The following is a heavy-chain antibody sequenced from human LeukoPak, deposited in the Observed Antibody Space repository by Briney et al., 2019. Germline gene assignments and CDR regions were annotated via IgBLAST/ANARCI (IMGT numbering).Heavy chain of an antibody. CDR1: GGSISSGSYY. CDR3: ATVYGGNSKYYFDY. CDR2: IYTSGST. D-gene: IGHD4-23*01. J-gene: IGHJ4*02. V-gene: IGHV4-61*02. Sequence: PSQTLSLTCTVSGGSISSGSYYWSWIRQPAGKGLEWIGRIYTSGSTNYNPSLKSRVTISVGTSKNQFSLKLSSVTAADTAVYYCATVYGGNSKYYFDYWGQGTLVTVSS.